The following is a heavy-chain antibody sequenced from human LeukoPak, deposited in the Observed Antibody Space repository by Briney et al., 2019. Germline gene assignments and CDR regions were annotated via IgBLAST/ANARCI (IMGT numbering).Heavy chain of an antibody. CDR1: GLTFSNVW. CDR2: IKGDGSET. D-gene: IGHD3-22*01. J-gene: IGHJ5*02. V-gene: IGHV3-74*01. CDR3: VRGQIGVSVIVH. Sequence: GGSLRLSCEVSGLTFSNVWMHWVRQVPGKGLVWVSRIKGDGSETNYADSVKGRFTISRDNAKNTLFLQMNSLRAEDTAVYYCVRGQIGVSVIVHWGQGTLVTVSS.